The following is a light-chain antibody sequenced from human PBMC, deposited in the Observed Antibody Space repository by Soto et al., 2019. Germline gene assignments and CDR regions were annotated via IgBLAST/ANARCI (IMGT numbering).Light chain of an antibody. J-gene: IGKJ5*01. CDR3: QQYENLPT. V-gene: IGKV1-33*01. Sequence: DIRMTQCPSSVSESXGDRVTIGFPACRNNNNYLNGYQQRKGXAPKLXIYDASSLEAGVTSTFRGSGCGTDFIFTISRLQPEDMATYDCQQYENLPTFGQGTRLEIK. CDR1: RNNNNY. CDR2: DAS.